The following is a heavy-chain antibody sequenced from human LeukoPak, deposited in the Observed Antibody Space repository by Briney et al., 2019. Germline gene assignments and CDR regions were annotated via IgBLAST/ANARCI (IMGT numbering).Heavy chain of an antibody. J-gene: IGHJ4*02. CDR2: ISGRGDST. D-gene: IGHD1-26*01. CDR1: GFTFSSYS. CDR3: AKKAGSGSYYSFDY. V-gene: IGHV3-23*01. Sequence: PGGSLRLSCAASGFTFSSYSMNWVRQAPGKGLEWVSAISGRGDSTYHTDSVKGRFTISRDNSKNTLYLQMNSLRVEDTAVYYCAKKAGSGSYYSFDYWGQGTLVTVSS.